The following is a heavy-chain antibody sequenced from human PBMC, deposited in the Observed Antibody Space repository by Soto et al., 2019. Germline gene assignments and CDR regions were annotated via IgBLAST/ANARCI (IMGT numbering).Heavy chain of an antibody. J-gene: IGHJ4*02. D-gene: IGHD4-17*01. CDR1: GFTVSSNY. V-gene: IGHV3-66*01. CDR3: ARDYGGSGRFDY. CDR2: IYTGGST. Sequence: EVQLVESGGGLVQPGGSLRLSCAASGFTVSSNYMSWVRQAPGKGLEWVSVIYTGGSTYYADSVKGRFTISRDNSKNTLYLQMNTLRAEDTAVYYCARDYGGSGRFDYWGQGTLVTVSS.